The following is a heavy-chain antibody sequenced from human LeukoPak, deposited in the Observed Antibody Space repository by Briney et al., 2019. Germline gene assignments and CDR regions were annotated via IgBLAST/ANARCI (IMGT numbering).Heavy chain of an antibody. CDR3: ARAHYLYYYDSSGYYLLGAFDI. CDR1: GYTFTSYG. J-gene: IGHJ3*02. V-gene: IGHV1-18*01. Sequence: GASVKVSCKASGYTFTSYGISWVRQAPGQGLEWMGWISAYNGNTNYAQKLQGRVTMTTDTSTSTAYMELRSLRSDDTAVYYCARAHYLYYYDSSGYYLLGAFDIWGQGTVVTVSS. CDR2: ISAYNGNT. D-gene: IGHD3-22*01.